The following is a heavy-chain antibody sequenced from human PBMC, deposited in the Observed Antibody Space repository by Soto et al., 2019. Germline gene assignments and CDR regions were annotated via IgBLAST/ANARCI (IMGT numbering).Heavy chain of an antibody. D-gene: IGHD5-18*01. V-gene: IGHV3-23*01. Sequence: EVQLLESGGGLVQPGGSLRLSCAASGFTFSTYAMTWVRQAPGKGLEWVSAISARGGSTYYADSVKGRFTISRDNSKNTLYLQMNSLRVEDTAVCYCAKVGFPYSYGYLFYYWGQGTLVTVSS. J-gene: IGHJ4*02. CDR3: AKVGFPYSYGYLFYY. CDR2: ISARGGST. CDR1: GFTFSTYA.